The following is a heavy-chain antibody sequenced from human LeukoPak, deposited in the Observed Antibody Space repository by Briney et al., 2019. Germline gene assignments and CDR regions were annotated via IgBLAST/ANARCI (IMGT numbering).Heavy chain of an antibody. CDR1: GFTFSSYA. V-gene: IGHV3-23*01. CDR2: ISGSGGST. CDR3: AKDNSVVVVAANLGGYDY. D-gene: IGHD2-15*01. Sequence: PGGSLRLSCAASGFTFSSYAMSWVRQAPGRGLEWVSAISGSGGSTYYADSVKGRFTISRDNSKNTLYLQMNSLRAEDTAVYYCAKDNSVVVVAANLGGYDYWGQGTLVTVSS. J-gene: IGHJ4*02.